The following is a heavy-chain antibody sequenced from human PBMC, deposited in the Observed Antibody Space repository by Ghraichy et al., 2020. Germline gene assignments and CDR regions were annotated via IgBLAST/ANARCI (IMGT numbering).Heavy chain of an antibody. Sequence: QTLSLTCAVYGGSFSGYYWSWIRQSPGKGLEWIGEINYTGKTNYNPPLKSRVTLSVDTSKNQFSLNLTSVTAADTGVYYCARVKKPTYFYYMDVWGNGTTVIVS. CDR1: GGSFSGYY. CDR2: INYTGKT. J-gene: IGHJ6*03. V-gene: IGHV4-34*01. CDR3: ARVKKPTYFYYMDV.